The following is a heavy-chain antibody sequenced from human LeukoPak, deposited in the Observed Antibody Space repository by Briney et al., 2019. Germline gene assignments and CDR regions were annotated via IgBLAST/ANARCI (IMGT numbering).Heavy chain of an antibody. CDR2: IYYSGST. Sequence: SQTLSLTCTVSGGSISSGSYYWNWIRQHPGKGLEWIGYIYYSGSTYYNPSLKSRVTISVDTSKNQFSLKLSSVTAADTAVCYCARGLQIFDFWGQGTLVTVSS. CDR3: ARGLQIFDF. CDR1: GGSISSGSYY. V-gene: IGHV4-31*03. J-gene: IGHJ4*02.